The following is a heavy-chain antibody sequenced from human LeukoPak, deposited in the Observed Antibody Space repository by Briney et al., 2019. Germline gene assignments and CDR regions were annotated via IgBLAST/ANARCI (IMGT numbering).Heavy chain of an antibody. CDR2: INPNSGGT. J-gene: IGHJ3*02. Sequence: ASVKVSCKASGYTFTGYYMHWVRQAPGQGLEWMGWINPNSGGTNYAQKFQGRVTMTRDTSISTAYMELSRLRSDDTAVYYCALVVAAFDAFDIWGQGTIVTVSS. CDR1: GYTFTGYY. CDR3: ALVVAAFDAFDI. V-gene: IGHV1-2*02. D-gene: IGHD2-15*01.